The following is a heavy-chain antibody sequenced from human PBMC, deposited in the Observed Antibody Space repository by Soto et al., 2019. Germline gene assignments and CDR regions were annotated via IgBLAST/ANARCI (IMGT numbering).Heavy chain of an antibody. D-gene: IGHD3-16*01. Sequence: ASVKVSCKASGYTFTSYDINWVRQATGQGLEWMGWMNPNSGNTGYAQKIQGRVTMTRNTTISTAYMELSSLRSEDTAVYYCATNGNYDYVWGSLDWGQGTLVTVSS. V-gene: IGHV1-8*01. CDR3: ATNGNYDYVWGSLD. J-gene: IGHJ4*02. CDR1: GYTFTSYD. CDR2: MNPNSGNT.